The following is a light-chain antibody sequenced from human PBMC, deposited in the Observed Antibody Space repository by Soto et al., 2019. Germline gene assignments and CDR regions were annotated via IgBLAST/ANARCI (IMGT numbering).Light chain of an antibody. J-gene: IGKJ1*01. CDR1: QDIGKS. CDR3: QMYVTAPET. CDR2: AAS. V-gene: IGKV1-27*01. Sequence: DIQMTQSPSSLSASVGDRLTITCRASQDIGKSLAWYQQRPGKVPKPLIYAASTLHSGVPSRFSGGRSGTPFTLSVSNLQPEDVSTYYCQMYVTAPETFGQGTKVEIK.